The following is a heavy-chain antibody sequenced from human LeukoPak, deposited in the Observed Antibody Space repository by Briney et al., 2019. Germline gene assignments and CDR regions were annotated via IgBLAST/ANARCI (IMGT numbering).Heavy chain of an antibody. CDR2: INPNSGGT. V-gene: IGHV1-2*02. D-gene: IGHD6-19*01. CDR3: ARDPTYSSGWGDYYYYGMDV. J-gene: IGHJ6*02. CDR1: GYTFTGYY. Sequence: ASVTVSCKASGYTFTGYYMHWVRQAPGQGLEWMGWINPNSGGTNYAQKFQGRVTMTRDTSISTAYMELSRLRSDDTAVYYCARDPTYSSGWGDYYYYGMDVWGQGTTVTVSS.